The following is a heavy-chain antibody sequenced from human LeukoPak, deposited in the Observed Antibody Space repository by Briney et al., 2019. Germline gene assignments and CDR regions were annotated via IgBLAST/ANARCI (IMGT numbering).Heavy chain of an antibody. CDR3: ARDRVVVAANRYYYYYMDV. Sequence: SDTLSLTCTVSVGSISSSSYYWGSIPQPPGKGLEWIGSIYYSGNTYYNASLKSRDTISVDTSKNQFSLKLTSVTAADTAVYYCARDRVVVAANRYYYYYMDVWGKGTRVTISS. J-gene: IGHJ6*03. CDR1: VGSISSSSYY. CDR2: IYYSGNT. D-gene: IGHD2-15*01. V-gene: IGHV4-39*02.